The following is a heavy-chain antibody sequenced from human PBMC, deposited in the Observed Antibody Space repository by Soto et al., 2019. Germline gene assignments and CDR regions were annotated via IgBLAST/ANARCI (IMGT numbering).Heavy chain of an antibody. CDR1: GFTLSSYA. Sequence: EVQLLESGGGLVQPGGSLRLSCAASGFTLSSYAMSWVRQAPGKGLEWVSAISGSGGTTYYADSVKGRFTISRDTSKNRMYLQMNSLRAEDTAVYYCAKVERYYYDSSGYYSSPLFWGQGTLVTVSS. J-gene: IGHJ4*02. CDR2: ISGSGGTT. V-gene: IGHV3-23*01. CDR3: AKVERYYYDSSGYYSSPLF. D-gene: IGHD3-22*01.